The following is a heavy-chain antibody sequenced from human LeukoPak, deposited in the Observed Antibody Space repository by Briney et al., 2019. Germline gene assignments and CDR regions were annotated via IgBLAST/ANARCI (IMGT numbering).Heavy chain of an antibody. CDR3: ARQYYYDSSGYYDY. D-gene: IGHD3-22*01. Sequence: ASVMVSCKASGYTFTSYGISWVRQAPGQGLEWMGWISAYNGNTNYAQKLQGRVTMTTDTSTSTAYMELRSLRSDDTAVYYCARQYYYDSSGYYDYWGQGTLVTVSS. V-gene: IGHV1-18*01. CDR2: ISAYNGNT. CDR1: GYTFTSYG. J-gene: IGHJ4*02.